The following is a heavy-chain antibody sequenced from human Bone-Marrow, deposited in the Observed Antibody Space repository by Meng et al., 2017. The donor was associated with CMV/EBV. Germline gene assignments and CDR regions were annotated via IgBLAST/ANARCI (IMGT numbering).Heavy chain of an antibody. J-gene: IGHJ3*02. CDR1: GFTFSSYD. CDR3: ARGRIAARPMGGAFDI. CDR2: IGTAGDT. V-gene: IGHV3-13*01. Sequence: GGSLKISCAASGFTFSSYDMHWVRQATGKGLEWVSAIGTAGDTYYPGSVKGRFTISRENAKNSLYLQMNSLRAGDTAVYYCARGRIAARPMGGAFDIWGQGTMVTVSS. D-gene: IGHD6-6*01.